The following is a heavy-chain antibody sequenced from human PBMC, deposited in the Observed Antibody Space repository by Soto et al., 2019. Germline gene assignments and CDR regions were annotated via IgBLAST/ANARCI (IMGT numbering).Heavy chain of an antibody. CDR1: GFVFRSYW. CDR2: INQDGSEK. J-gene: IGHJ4*02. CDR3: ARDGVAAGLYLDN. V-gene: IGHV3-7*01. D-gene: IGHD6-19*01. Sequence: GGSLRLSCAASGFVFRSYWMSWVRQAPGKGLEWVANINQDGSEKYYVDSVRGRFIISRDNAENSLYLQMNSLRTEDTALYYCARDGVAAGLYLDNWGQGTLVTVSS.